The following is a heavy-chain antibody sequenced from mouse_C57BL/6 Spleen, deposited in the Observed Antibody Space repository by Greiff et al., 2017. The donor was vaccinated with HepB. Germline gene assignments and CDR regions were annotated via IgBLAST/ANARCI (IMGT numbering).Heavy chain of an antibody. CDR3: ARVRADYYGSSQYYFDY. CDR1: GFTFSSYA. CDR2: ISDGGSYT. V-gene: IGHV5-4*03. Sequence: EVKVVESGGGLVKPGGSLKLSCAASGFTFSSYAMSWVRQTPEKRLEWVATISDGGSYTYYPDNVKGRFTISRDNAKNNLYLQMSHLKSEDTAMYYCARVRADYYGSSQYYFDYWGQGTTLTVSS. D-gene: IGHD1-1*01. J-gene: IGHJ2*01.